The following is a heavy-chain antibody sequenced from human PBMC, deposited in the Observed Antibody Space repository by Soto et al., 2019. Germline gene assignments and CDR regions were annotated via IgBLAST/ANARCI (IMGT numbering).Heavy chain of an antibody. CDR1: GGSISSSSYY. CDR3: ARHRWIQLWYFDY. Sequence: SETLSLTCTVSGGSISSSSYYWGWIRQPPGKGLEWIGSIYYSGSTYYNPSLKSRVTISVDTSKNQFSLKLSSVTAADTAVYYCARHRWIQLWYFDYWGQGTLVTVS. CDR2: IYYSGST. V-gene: IGHV4-39*01. J-gene: IGHJ4*02. D-gene: IGHD5-18*01.